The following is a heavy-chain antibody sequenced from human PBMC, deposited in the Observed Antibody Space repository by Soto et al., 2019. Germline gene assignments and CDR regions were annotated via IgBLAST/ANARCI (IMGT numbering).Heavy chain of an antibody. CDR3: ARGLSMVATYYYYYGMDV. Sequence: QVQLVQSGAEVKKPGASVKVSCKASGYTFTSYDINWVRQATGQGLEWMGWMNPNSGNTGYAQKFQGRVTMTRNTSISTAYMELGSLRSEDTAVYYCARGLSMVATYYYYYGMDVWGQGTTVTVSS. CDR1: GYTFTSYD. CDR2: MNPNSGNT. D-gene: IGHD5-12*01. V-gene: IGHV1-8*01. J-gene: IGHJ6*02.